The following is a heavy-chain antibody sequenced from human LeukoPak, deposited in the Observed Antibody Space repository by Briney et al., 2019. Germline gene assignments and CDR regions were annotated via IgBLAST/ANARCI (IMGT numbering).Heavy chain of an antibody. CDR1: GYTFISYG. CDR2: ISAHNGNT. J-gene: IGHJ6*03. V-gene: IGHV1-18*01. CDR3: ARTGSYYYYYMDV. Sequence: ASVKVSCKASGYTFISYGISWVRQAPGQGLECMGWISAHNGNTNFAQNLQGRVSMTTDTSTSTAYMELRSLRSDDTAVYYCARTGSYYYYYMDVWGKGTTVTVSS.